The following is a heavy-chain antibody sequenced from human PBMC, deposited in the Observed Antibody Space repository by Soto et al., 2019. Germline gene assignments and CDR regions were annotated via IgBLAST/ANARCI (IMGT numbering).Heavy chain of an antibody. CDR2: IVVGSGNT. D-gene: IGHD2-15*01. J-gene: IGHJ4*02. CDR3: AAVSYCSGGSCSFPDY. V-gene: IGHV1-58*01. Sequence: SVKVSCKASGFTFSSSAVQWVRQARGQRLEWIGWIVVGSGNTNYAQKLQERVTITRDMSTSTAYMELSSLRSEDTAVYYCAAVSYCSGGSCSFPDYWGQGTLVTVSS. CDR1: GFTFSSSA.